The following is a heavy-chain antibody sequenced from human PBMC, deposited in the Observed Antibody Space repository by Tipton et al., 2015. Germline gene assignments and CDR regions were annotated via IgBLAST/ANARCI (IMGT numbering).Heavy chain of an antibody. V-gene: IGHV3-23*01. D-gene: IGHD1-26*01. J-gene: IGHJ4*02. Sequence: SLRLSCAASGFNFSNYVMSWVRQAPGKGLEWVSVISGDGTSTYYADSLKGRFTISRDNSKNTLFLQVSNMRAEDTAMYYCAKDFHKMTGSIDYWGQGTLLTVSS. CDR3: AKDFHKMTGSIDY. CDR1: GFNFSNYV. CDR2: ISGDGTST.